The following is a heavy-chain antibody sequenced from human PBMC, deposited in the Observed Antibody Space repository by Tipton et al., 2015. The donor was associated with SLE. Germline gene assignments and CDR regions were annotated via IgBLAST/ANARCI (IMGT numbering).Heavy chain of an antibody. CDR2: IHSRGST. J-gene: IGHJ4*02. Sequence: TLSLTCTVSGVSVSSGGYYWNWIRQHPGKGLEWIGCIHSRGSTYYTPSLKSRLTMSVDTSKNQFSLKLSSVTAADTAVYYCARTLAAQIDYWGQGTLVTVSS. CDR3: ARTLAAQIDY. D-gene: IGHD6-6*01. CDR1: GVSVSSGGYY. V-gene: IGHV4-31*03.